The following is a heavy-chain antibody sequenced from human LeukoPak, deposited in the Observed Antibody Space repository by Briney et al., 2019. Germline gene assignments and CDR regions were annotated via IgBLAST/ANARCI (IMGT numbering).Heavy chain of an antibody. CDR3: ARDVIGWYPALDI. J-gene: IGHJ3*02. CDR1: GFTFKSYW. CDR2: IKQDGSEK. D-gene: IGHD6-19*01. Sequence: GGSLRLSCAASGFTFKSYWMSWVRQAPGQGLEWVANIKQDGSEKYYMDSVKGRFTISRDNAKNSLYLQMNSLRAEDTAVYYCARDVIGWYPALDIWGQGTMVAVSS. V-gene: IGHV3-7*01.